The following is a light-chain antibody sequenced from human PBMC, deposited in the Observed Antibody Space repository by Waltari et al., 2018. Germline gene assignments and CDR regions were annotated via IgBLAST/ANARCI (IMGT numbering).Light chain of an antibody. CDR2: VNSDGSH. CDR3: QTGGHGTWV. J-gene: IGLJ3*02. CDR1: SAHSSNV. Sequence: QLVLTQSPSASASLGASVKLTCTLSSAHSSNVLAWHQQRPEKGPRYLMKVNSDGSHSKGDEIPDRFSGSSSGAERYLTISSLQSEDEADYYCQTGGHGTWVFGGGTKLTVL. V-gene: IGLV4-69*01.